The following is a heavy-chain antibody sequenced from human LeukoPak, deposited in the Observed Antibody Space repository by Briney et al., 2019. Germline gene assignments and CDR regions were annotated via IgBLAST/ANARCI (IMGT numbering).Heavy chain of an antibody. V-gene: IGHV4-30-4*01. CDR2: IYYSGST. Sequence: SETLSLTCSVSGGSISSGDYYWSWIRQPPGKGLEWIGHIYYSGSTHHNPSLKSRVTISVDTSKNQFSLKLSSVTATDTAVYYCARSLLSAGSGSYGFYPWGQGTLVTVSS. D-gene: IGHD3-10*01. CDR3: ARSLLSAGSGSYGFYP. CDR1: GGSISSGDYY. J-gene: IGHJ5*02.